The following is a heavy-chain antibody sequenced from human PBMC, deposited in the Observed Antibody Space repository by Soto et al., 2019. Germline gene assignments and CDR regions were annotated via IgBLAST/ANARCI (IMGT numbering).Heavy chain of an antibody. CDR3: ARDGVGATTFFGFLDY. D-gene: IGHD1-26*01. J-gene: IGHJ4*02. CDR2: IRYDGSDE. V-gene: IGHV3-33*08. CDR1: ASIFKGHG. Sequence: QVQLVESGGGVVQPGGSLRLSCAASASIFKGHGMHWVRQAPGKGLEWVAIIRYDGSDEHYGDSVKGRFTISRDNSKNMLYLPMNSLRAEDTAVYYCARDGVGATTFFGFLDYWGQGTLVTVSS.